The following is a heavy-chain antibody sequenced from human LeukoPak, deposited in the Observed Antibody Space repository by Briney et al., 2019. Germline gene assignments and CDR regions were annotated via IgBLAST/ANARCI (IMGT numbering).Heavy chain of an antibody. CDR3: TRRPWMVRGGYYYYYGMDV. J-gene: IGHJ6*02. CDR2: IRSKANSYAT. D-gene: IGHD3-10*01. Sequence: SGGSLRLSCAASGFTFSGSAMHWVRQASGKGLEWVGRIRSKANSYATAYAASVKGRFTISRDDSKNTAYLQMNSQKTEDTAVYYCTRRPWMVRGGYYYYYGMDVWGQGTTVTVSS. V-gene: IGHV3-73*01. CDR1: GFTFSGSA.